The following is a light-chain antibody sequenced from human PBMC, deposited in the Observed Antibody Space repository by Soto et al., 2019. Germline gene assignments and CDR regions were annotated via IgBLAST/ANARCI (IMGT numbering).Light chain of an antibody. CDR2: GNN. Sequence: QSVLTQPPSVSGAPGQRVTISCTGSSSNIGAGYDVHWYQQLPGTAPKLLIYGNNNRPSGVPDPFSGSKSGTSASLAITGLQAEDEADYYCQSYDSSLSGSGVFGGGTKLTVL. V-gene: IGLV1-40*01. CDR3: QSYDSSLSGSGV. CDR1: SSNIGAGYD. J-gene: IGLJ2*01.